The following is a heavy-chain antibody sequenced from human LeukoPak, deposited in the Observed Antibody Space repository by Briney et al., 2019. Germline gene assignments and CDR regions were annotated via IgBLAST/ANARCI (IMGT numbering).Heavy chain of an antibody. CDR2: IYYCGST. CDR3: VVVPAAISGWFDP. J-gene: IGHJ5*02. D-gene: IGHD2-2*02. V-gene: IGHV4-39*07. CDR1: GGSISSSSYY. Sequence: SQTLSLTCTVSGGSISSSSYYWGWIRQPPGKGLEWIGRIYYCGSTYYNPSLKTRVPISVARSKNQFSLKLCSLTAAHTAVYYCVVVPAAISGWFDPWGQGTLVSVSS.